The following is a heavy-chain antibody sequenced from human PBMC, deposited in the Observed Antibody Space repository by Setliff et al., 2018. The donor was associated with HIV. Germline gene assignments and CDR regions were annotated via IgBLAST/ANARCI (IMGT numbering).Heavy chain of an antibody. CDR2: FSYSGNI. J-gene: IGHJ4*02. CDR1: GGSISNGGYY. Sequence: LSLTCTVSGGSISNGGYYWSWIRQHPGKGLEYIGYFSYSGNIYYNPSLKSRVTISVDTSKNQFSLKVSSVTGADTAVYYCARGVRGVIIDWYYFDYWGQGTLVTVSS. CDR3: ARGVRGVIIDWYYFDY. D-gene: IGHD3-10*01. V-gene: IGHV4-31*03.